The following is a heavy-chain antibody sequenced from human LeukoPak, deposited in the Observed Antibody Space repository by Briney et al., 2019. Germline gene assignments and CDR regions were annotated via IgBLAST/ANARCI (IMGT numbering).Heavy chain of an antibody. CDR3: ARRAYSAAYWKHFDY. Sequence: PSETLSLTCTVSGGSISSSSDYWGWIRQAPGKGLEWIGSIYYHENTYYNSSLKSRVTISVGTSKNQFSLKLNSVTAADTAVYFCARRAYSAAYWKHFDYWGQGTLVTVSS. CDR1: GGSISSSSDY. D-gene: IGHD1-1*01. V-gene: IGHV4-39*01. CDR2: IYYHENT. J-gene: IGHJ4*02.